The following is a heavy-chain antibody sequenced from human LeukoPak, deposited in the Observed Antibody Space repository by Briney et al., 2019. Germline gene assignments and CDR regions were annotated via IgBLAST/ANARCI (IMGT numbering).Heavy chain of an antibody. V-gene: IGHV3-15*01. CDR2: IKSKTDGGTT. CDR1: GFTFSNAW. CDR3: ARQRTENNGPWSIGYEVDY. D-gene: IGHD5-12*01. Sequence: GGSLRLSCAASGFTFSNAWMSWVRQAPGKGLEWVGRIKSKTDGGTTDYAAPVKGRFTISRDDSKNTLYLQMNSLRAEDAAVYYCARQRTENNGPWSIGYEVDYWGQGTLVTVSS. J-gene: IGHJ4*02.